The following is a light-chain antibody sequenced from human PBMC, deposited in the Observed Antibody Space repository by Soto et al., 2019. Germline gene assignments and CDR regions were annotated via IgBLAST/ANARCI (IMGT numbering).Light chain of an antibody. Sequence: EIVLTQSPGTLSLSPGERATLSCRASQNLSSGYLAWYQQKPGQAPRILIYAASSRATDIPDRFSGSGSGTDFSITISRLEPEDFAIYYYQQYDTAPRTFGQVTRVE. CDR3: QQYDTAPRT. CDR1: QNLSSGY. V-gene: IGKV3-20*01. J-gene: IGKJ1*01. CDR2: AAS.